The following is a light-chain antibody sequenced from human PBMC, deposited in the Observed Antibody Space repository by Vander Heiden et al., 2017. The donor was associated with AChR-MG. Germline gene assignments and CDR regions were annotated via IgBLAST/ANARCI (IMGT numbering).Light chain of an antibody. V-gene: IGKV3-11*01. CDR1: QSVGSY. J-gene: IGKJ5*01. CDR3: QQRSNLIT. Sequence: ELVFTQSPAPLSLSPGARSTLPCTASQSVGSYLAWYQQKPGQAPRLLIYDASNRATGIPARFSGSGSGTDFTLTISSLEPEDFAVYYCQQRSNLITFGQGTRLEIK. CDR2: DAS.